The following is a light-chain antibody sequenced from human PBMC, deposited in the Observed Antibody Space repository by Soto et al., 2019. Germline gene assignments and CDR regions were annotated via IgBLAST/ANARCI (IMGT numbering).Light chain of an antibody. CDR2: TVS. CDR3: MQGTHWPLT. Sequence: DVVMTQSPLSLPVTLGQPASISCRSSQSLVYSDGNTYLNWFQQRPGQPPRRLIFTVSNRDSGVPDRFSGSGSGTEFTLKISRGEAEDVGVYYCMQGTHWPLTFGQGTRLEIK. V-gene: IGKV2-30*01. J-gene: IGKJ5*01. CDR1: QSLVYSDGNTY.